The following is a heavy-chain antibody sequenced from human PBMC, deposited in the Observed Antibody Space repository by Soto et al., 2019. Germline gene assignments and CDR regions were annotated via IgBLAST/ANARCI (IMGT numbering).Heavy chain of an antibody. D-gene: IGHD3-10*01. CDR3: AKVRGFTYGSGSYPFDY. V-gene: IGHV3-23*01. CDR1: GFTFSTYG. CDR2: ISGRAYGT. J-gene: IGHJ4*02. Sequence: GGSLRLSCAASGFTFSTYGMSWVRQAPGKGLEWVSTISGRAYGTYYADSVKGRFTISRDNSKNTLFLQMNTLGADDTAVYYCAKVRGFTYGSGSYPFDYWGLGTLVTVSS.